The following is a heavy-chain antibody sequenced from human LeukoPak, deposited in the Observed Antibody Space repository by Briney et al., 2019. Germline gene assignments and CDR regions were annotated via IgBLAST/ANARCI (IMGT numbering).Heavy chain of an antibody. Sequence: SETLSLTCTVSGDSISSYYWSWIRQPPGKGLEWVGYIYYSGSTNYNPSLKSRVTISVDTSKNQFSLKLSSVTAADTAVYYCARWMGFGEKFDYWGQGTLVTVSS. CDR3: ARWMGFGEKFDY. CDR2: IYYSGST. V-gene: IGHV4-59*08. CDR1: GDSISSYY. J-gene: IGHJ4*02. D-gene: IGHD3-10*01.